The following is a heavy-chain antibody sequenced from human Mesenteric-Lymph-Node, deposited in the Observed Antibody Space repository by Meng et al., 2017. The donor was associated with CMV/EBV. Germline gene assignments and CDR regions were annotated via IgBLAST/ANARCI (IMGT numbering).Heavy chain of an antibody. CDR1: GGSFSADY. V-gene: IGHV4-34*01. D-gene: IGHD3-10*01. CDR3: VTPEAPYYHYALDV. Sequence: GSLRLSCAVYGGSFSADYWSWIRQPPGKGLEWIGEINHSRSTKYNPSLKSRVTISVDTSMNQFSLRLSSVTAADTAVYYCVTPEAPYYHYALDVWGQGTTVTVSS. CDR2: INHSRST. J-gene: IGHJ6*02.